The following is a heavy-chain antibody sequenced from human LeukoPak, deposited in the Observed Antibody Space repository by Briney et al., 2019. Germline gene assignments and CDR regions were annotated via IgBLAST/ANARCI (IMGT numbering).Heavy chain of an antibody. CDR1: RFTFSSYA. CDR2: ISGSGGST. D-gene: IGHD2-21*02. Sequence: GGSLRLSCAASRFTFSSYAMSWVRQAPGKGLEWVSAISGSGGSTYYADSVKGRFTISRDNSKNTLYLQMNSLRAEDTAVYYCAKVSGDFDAFDIWGQGTMVTVSS. J-gene: IGHJ3*02. CDR3: AKVSGDFDAFDI. V-gene: IGHV3-23*01.